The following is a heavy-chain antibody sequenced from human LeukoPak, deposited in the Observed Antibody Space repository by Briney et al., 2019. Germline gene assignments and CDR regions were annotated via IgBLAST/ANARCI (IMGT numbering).Heavy chain of an antibody. Sequence: ASVKVSCKASGYTFTSYGISWVRQAPGQGLEWMGWISAYNGNTNYAQKLQGRVTMTEDTSTDTACMELSSLRSEDTAVYYCATVAYCGGDCYAHFDYWGQGTLVTVSS. CDR2: ISAYNGNT. V-gene: IGHV1-18*01. J-gene: IGHJ4*02. D-gene: IGHD2-21*02. CDR3: ATVAYCGGDCYAHFDY. CDR1: GYTFTSYG.